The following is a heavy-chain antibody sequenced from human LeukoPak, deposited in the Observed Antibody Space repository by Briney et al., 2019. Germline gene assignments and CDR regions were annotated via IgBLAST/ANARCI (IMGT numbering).Heavy chain of an antibody. Sequence: GWSLRLSCAASRFTFINYSMNWVRQAPGKGLEGASYIRRGSNTIYYADSVKGRFTISRDNANNSLYLQMSSLRADYTAVYYCARDWEVVPAAIKNRWGIDYWGQGTLVIVSS. CDR3: ARDWEVVPAAIKNRWGIDY. D-gene: IGHD2-2*01. CDR1: RFTFINYS. J-gene: IGHJ4*02. V-gene: IGHV3-48*01. CDR2: IRRGSNTI.